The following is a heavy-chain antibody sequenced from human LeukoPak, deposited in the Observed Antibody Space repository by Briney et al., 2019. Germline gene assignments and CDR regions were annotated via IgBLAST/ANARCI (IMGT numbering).Heavy chain of an antibody. J-gene: IGHJ3*02. D-gene: IGHD6-19*01. V-gene: IGHV3-23*01. CDR1: GFTSSSYA. Sequence: GGSLRLSCAASGFTSSSYAMSWVRQAPGKGLEWVSAISGSGGSTYYADSAKGRFTISRDNSKDTLYLQMNSLRAEDTAIYYCAKVEKQWLATGVFDIWGQGTMVTVSS. CDR3: AKVEKQWLATGVFDI. CDR2: ISGSGGST.